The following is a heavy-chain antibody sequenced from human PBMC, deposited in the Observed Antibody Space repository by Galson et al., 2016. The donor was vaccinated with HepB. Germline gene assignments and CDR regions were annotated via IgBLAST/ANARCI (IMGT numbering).Heavy chain of an antibody. D-gene: IGHD1-1*01. CDR1: GFSFSTYA. CDR2: VGADGFAT. Sequence: SLRLSCAASGFSFSTYAMHWVRQAPGKGLEYVSTVGADGFATYYADSVKGRFTISRDNSKNTQYLQMSSLRPEDTALYYCVKDRGCPNCRYDYWGQGALVTVSS. J-gene: IGHJ4*02. V-gene: IGHV3-64D*06. CDR3: VKDRGCPNCRYDY.